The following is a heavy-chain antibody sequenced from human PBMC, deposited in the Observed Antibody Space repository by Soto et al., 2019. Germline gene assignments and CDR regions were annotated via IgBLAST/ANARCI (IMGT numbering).Heavy chain of an antibody. D-gene: IGHD1-1*01. CDR3: ARGATARTNYYYGLDA. V-gene: IGHV3-72*01. J-gene: IGHJ6*02. CDR2: TRNKANSYTT. Sequence: VQLVESGGGVVQPGRSLRLSCAASGFIFSDHYMDWVRQAPGKGLEWVGRTRNKANSYTTEYAASVKGRFTISRDDSKNSLYLQMNSLKTEDTAVYYCARGATARTNYYYGLDAWGQGTTVTVSS. CDR1: GFIFSDHY.